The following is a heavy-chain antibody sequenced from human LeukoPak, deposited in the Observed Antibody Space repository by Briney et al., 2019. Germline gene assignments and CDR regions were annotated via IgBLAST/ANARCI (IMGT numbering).Heavy chain of an antibody. J-gene: IGHJ4*02. CDR3: ARWVCSSTSCYYFDY. CDR1: GFTFSSYT. V-gene: IGHV3-21*01. D-gene: IGHD2-2*01. CDR2: ISNSSTYI. Sequence: GGSLRLSCAASGFTFSSYTMSWVRQAPGKGLEWVSSISNSSTYIYYADSVKGRFTISRDNVQNSLYLQMNSLRAEDTAVYYCARWVCSSTSCYYFDYWGQGTLVIVSS.